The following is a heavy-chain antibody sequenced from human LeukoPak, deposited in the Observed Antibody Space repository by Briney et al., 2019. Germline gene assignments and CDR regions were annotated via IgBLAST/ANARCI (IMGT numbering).Heavy chain of an antibody. CDR1: GYTFTSYY. V-gene: IGHV1-46*03. J-gene: IGHJ3*02. CDR3: ARVADLRAPPNTFDI. Sequence: GASVKVSRKASGYTFTSYYMHWVRQAPGRGLEWMGIINPSGGSTSYAQKFQGRVTMTRDTSTSTVYMELSSLRSEDTAVYYCARVADLRAPPNTFDIWGQGTMVTVSS. CDR2: INPSGGST. D-gene: IGHD2-8*01.